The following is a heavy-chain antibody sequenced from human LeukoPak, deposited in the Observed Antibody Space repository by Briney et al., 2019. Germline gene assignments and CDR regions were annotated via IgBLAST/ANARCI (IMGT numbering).Heavy chain of an antibody. J-gene: IGHJ4*02. CDR1: GFTFRSYS. CDR2: ISSSSSYI. V-gene: IGHV3-21*01. Sequence: GGSLRLSCAASGFTFRSYSMNWVRQAPGKGLEWVSSISSSSSYIYYADSVKGRFTISRDNAKNSLYLQMNSLRAEDTAVYYCARQHIAVAGTSDYWGQGTLVTVSS. D-gene: IGHD6-19*01. CDR3: ARQHIAVAGTSDY.